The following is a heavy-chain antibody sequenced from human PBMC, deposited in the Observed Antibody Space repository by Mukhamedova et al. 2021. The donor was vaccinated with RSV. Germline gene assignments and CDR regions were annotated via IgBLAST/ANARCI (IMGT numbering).Heavy chain of an antibody. D-gene: IGHD5-24*01. V-gene: IGHV1-69*02. Sequence: GQGLEWMGRIIPILGIANYAQKFQGRVTITADKSTSTAYMELSSLRSEDTAGYYCASGDGYNRDYWGQGTLVTVSS. CDR2: IIPILGIA. CDR3: ASGDGYNRDY. J-gene: IGHJ4*02.